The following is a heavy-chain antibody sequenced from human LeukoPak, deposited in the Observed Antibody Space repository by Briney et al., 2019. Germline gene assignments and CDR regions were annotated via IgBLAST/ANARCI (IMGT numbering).Heavy chain of an antibody. Sequence: ASVKVSCKASGHTFTSYGISWVRQAPGQGLEWMGWISAYNGNTNYAQKLQGRVTMTTDTSTSTAYMELRSLRSDDTAVYYCASSYYYGSGNTVYYGMDVWGQGTTVTVSS. CDR2: ISAYNGNT. J-gene: IGHJ6*02. D-gene: IGHD3-10*01. V-gene: IGHV1-18*01. CDR1: GHTFTSYG. CDR3: ASSYYYGSGNTVYYGMDV.